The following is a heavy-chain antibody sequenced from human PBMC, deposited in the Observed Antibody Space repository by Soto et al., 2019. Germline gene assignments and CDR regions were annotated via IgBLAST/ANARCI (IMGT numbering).Heavy chain of an antibody. CDR3: ASNYYDSSGYPNDAFDI. V-gene: IGHV1-46*01. D-gene: IGHD3-22*01. J-gene: IGHJ3*02. CDR2: INPSGGST. Sequence: GASVKVSCKASGYTFTSYYMHWVRQAPGQGLEWMGIINPSGGSTSYAQKFQGRVTMTRDTSTSTVYMELSSLRSEDTAVYYCASNYYDSSGYPNDAFDIWGQGTMVTVSS. CDR1: GYTFTSYY.